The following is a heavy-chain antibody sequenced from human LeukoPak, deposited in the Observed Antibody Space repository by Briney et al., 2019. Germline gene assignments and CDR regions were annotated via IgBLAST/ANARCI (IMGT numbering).Heavy chain of an antibody. CDR3: ARDQGSSGYADAFDI. D-gene: IGHD3-22*01. CDR1: GFTFSSYG. V-gene: IGHV3-23*01. Sequence: GGSLRLSCAASGFTFSSYGMSWVRQAPGKGLEWVSAISGSGGSTYYADSVKGRFTISRDNAKNSLYLQMNSLRAEDTAVYYCARDQGSSGYADAFDIWGQGTMVTVSS. CDR2: ISGSGGST. J-gene: IGHJ3*02.